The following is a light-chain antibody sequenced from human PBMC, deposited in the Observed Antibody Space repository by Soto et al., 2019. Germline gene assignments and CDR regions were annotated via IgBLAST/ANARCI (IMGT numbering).Light chain of an antibody. Sequence: DIHLTQSPSSLSASVGDRVTITCRARQAITHNLAWYQQKPGNPPRLLIYEESTLHSGVPSRFSGRKVGTQFILTIDSLQPEDFATYYCQQVKSYPRTFGGGTKVDIK. J-gene: IGKJ4*01. V-gene: IGKV1-9*01. CDR1: QAITHN. CDR3: QQVKSYPRT. CDR2: EES.